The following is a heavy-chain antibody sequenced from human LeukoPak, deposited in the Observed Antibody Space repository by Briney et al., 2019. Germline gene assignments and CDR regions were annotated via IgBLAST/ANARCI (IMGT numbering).Heavy chain of an antibody. D-gene: IGHD3-3*01. CDR2: ISHDGKTK. V-gene: IGHV3-30*07. CDR1: GFTFIDFA. J-gene: IGHJ6*03. Sequence: GRSLRLSCTASGFTFIDFAMHWVRQAPGKGLEWVAVISHDGKTKYHAESVKGRFTISRDNAKNSLYLQMSSLRAEDTAVYYCARVSTYNFWSGSYSTTYYMDVWGKGTTVTVSS. CDR3: ARVSTYNFWSGSYSTTYYMDV.